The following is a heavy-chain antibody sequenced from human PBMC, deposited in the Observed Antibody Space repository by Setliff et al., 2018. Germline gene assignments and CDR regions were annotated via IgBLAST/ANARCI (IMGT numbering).Heavy chain of an antibody. CDR2: TIPMFGTT. Sequence: SVKVSCKASGGSFSSYGITWVRQAPGQGLEWMGGTIPMFGTTNYAQKFQGRLTIITDESTNTAFMQLSSLRSDDTAVYYCVREGVDSRSSTDYRYYMDVWGKGTTVTVSS. CDR1: GGSFSSYG. J-gene: IGHJ6*03. D-gene: IGHD3-22*01. V-gene: IGHV1-69*05. CDR3: VREGVDSRSSTDYRYYMDV.